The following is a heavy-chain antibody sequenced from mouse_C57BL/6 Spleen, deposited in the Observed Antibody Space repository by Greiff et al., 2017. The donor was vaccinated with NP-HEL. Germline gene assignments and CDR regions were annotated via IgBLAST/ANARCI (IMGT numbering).Heavy chain of an antibody. J-gene: IGHJ3*01. CDR3: ARQNGSKFAD. CDR2: IYPGDGDT. CDR1: GYAFSSSW. V-gene: IGHV1-82*01. Sequence: VQLQQSGPELVKPGASVKISCKASGYAFSSSWMNWVKQRPGKGLEWIGRIYPGDGDTNYNGKFKGKATLTADKSSSTAYMQLSSLTSEDSAVYFCARQNGSKFADWGQGTLVTVSA. D-gene: IGHD1-1*01.